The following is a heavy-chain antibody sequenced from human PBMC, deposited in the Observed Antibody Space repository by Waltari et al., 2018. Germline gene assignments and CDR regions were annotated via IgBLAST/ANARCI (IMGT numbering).Heavy chain of an antibody. CDR1: GGSISSSSYY. D-gene: IGHD2-15*01. V-gene: IGHV4-39*02. J-gene: IGHJ4*02. Sequence: QLQLQESGPGLVKPSETLSLTCTVSGGSISSSSYYWGWIRQPPGKGLEWIGSIYYSGSTYYNPSLKSRVTISVDTSKNQFSLKLSSVTAADTAVYYCARDMDCSGGSCYSFDYWGQGTLVTVSS. CDR3: ARDMDCSGGSCYSFDY. CDR2: IYYSGST.